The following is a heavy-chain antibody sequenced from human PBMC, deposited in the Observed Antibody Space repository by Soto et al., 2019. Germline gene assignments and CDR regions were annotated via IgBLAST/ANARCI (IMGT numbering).Heavy chain of an antibody. J-gene: IGHJ4*02. Sequence: QVQLVQSGAEVKKPGASVKVSCKASGYTFSSYAISWVRQAPGQGLEWMGWIITYNGNTNYAQKLQGRVTMTTDTSTTPAYMVLSSLRSDDTAVYYCARTGPPVDYWGQGTLVTVSS. CDR1: GYTFSSYA. CDR2: IITYNGNT. CDR3: ARTGPPVDY. V-gene: IGHV1-18*01.